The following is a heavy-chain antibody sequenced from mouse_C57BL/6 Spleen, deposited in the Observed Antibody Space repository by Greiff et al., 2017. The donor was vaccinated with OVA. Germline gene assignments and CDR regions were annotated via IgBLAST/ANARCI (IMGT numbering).Heavy chain of an antibody. CDR3: ERGVTTVPFFDY. V-gene: IGHV1-82*01. CDR2: IYPGDGDT. J-gene: IGHJ2*01. D-gene: IGHD1-1*01. Sequence: QVQLKQSGPELVKPGSSVKISCNASGYAFSSSWMNWVKQRPGKVLEWIGRIYPGDGDTNYNGKFKGKATLTADKSSSTAYMQLSSLTSEDSAVYFCERGVTTVPFFDYWGKGTTLTVSS. CDR1: GYAFSSSW.